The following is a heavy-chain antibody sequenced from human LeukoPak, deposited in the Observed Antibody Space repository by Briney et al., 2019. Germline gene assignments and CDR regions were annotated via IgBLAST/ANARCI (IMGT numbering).Heavy chain of an antibody. CDR1: GGSFSGYY. CDR3: ARDGGCSSTSCYYYYGMDV. V-gene: IGHV4-34*01. J-gene: IGHJ6*02. D-gene: IGHD2-2*01. Sequence: SETLSLTCAVYGGSFSGYYWSWIRQPPGKGLEWIGEINHSGSTNHNPSLKSRVTISVDTSKNQFSLKLSSVTAADTAVYYCARDGGCSSTSCYYYYGMDVWGQGTTVTVSS. CDR2: INHSGST.